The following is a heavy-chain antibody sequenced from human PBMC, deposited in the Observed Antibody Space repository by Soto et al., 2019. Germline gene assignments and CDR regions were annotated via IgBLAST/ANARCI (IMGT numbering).Heavy chain of an antibody. CDR2: IYYSGST. D-gene: IGHD1-26*01. CDR3: ARDRIVGATRFDS. J-gene: IGHJ4*02. V-gene: IGHV4-30-4*01. Sequence: QVQLQESGPGLVKPSQTLSLTCTVSGGSISSGDYYWSWIRQPPGKALECIGYIYYSGSTYYNPSLKSRVTIPVDTSKNQFSLMLSSVTAADTAVYYCARDRIVGATRFDSWGQGTLVTVSS. CDR1: GGSISSGDYY.